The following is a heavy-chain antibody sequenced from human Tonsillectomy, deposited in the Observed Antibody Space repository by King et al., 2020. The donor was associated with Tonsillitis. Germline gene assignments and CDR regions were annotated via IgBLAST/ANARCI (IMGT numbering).Heavy chain of an antibody. CDR3: ARARSYYDSSGADAFDI. J-gene: IGHJ3*02. D-gene: IGHD3-22*01. CDR1: GGSISSYY. V-gene: IGHV4-59*01. CDR2: IYYSGST. Sequence: QLQESGPGLVKPSETLSLTCTVSGGSISSYYWSWIRQPPGKGLEWIGYIYYSGSTNYNPSLKSRVTISVDTSKNQFSLKLSSVTAADTAVYYCARARSYYDSSGADAFDIWGQGTMFTVSS.